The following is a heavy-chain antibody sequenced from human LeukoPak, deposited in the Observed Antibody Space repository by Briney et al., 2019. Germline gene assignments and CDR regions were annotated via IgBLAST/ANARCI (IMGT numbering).Heavy chain of an antibody. CDR2: ISHNSGAT. V-gene: IGHV1-2*06. Sequence: ASVKVSCKASGNTFTDYYTHWVRQAPGQGLERLGRISHNSGATKVAQKFQGRVTLTRDTSVTTVYLELSGLGFDDTAVYYCAIWAGGNSPVASFDFWGQGTLVTVSS. CDR3: AIWAGGNSPVASFDF. J-gene: IGHJ4*02. D-gene: IGHD4-23*01. CDR1: GNTFTDYY.